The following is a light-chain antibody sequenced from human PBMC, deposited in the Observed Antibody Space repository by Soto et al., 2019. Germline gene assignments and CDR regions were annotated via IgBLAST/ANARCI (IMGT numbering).Light chain of an antibody. J-gene: IGLJ1*01. CDR2: DVN. Sequence: QSALAQPASVSGSFGQSITISCSGPNTDLGVYGYVSWYQHHPGKAPKLLIYDVNNRPSGISDRFSGSKSGDTASLTISGLQAEDEADYFCFSKISGFVYGFGTGTK. CDR3: FSKISGFVYG. CDR1: NTDLGVYGY. V-gene: IGLV2-14*01.